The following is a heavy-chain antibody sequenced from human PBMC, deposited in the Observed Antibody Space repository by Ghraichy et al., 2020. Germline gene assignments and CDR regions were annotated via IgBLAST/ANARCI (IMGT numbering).Heavy chain of an antibody. CDR3: ARAPKTLRFYSSSSIHYYYGMDV. CDR2: INHSGST. Sequence: SETLSLTCAVYGGSFSGYYWSWIRQPPGKGLEWIGEINHSGSTNYNPSLKSRVTISVDTSKNQFSLKLSSVTAADTAVYYCARAPKTLRFYSSSSIHYYYGMDVWGQGTTVTVSS. D-gene: IGHD6-6*01. V-gene: IGHV4-34*01. J-gene: IGHJ6*02. CDR1: GGSFSGYY.